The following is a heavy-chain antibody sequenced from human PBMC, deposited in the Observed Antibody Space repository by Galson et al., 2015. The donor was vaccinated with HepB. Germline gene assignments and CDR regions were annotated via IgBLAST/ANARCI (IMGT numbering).Heavy chain of an antibody. CDR1: GFTFTNYW. CDR3: ASHPVGGGY. D-gene: IGHD3-16*01. CDR2: IGQDGSEK. V-gene: IGHV3-7*03. Sequence: SLRLSCAASGFTFTNYWMSWVRQAPGKGLEWLANIGQDGSEKYYVDSVEGRFTISRDNAKNSLYLQMNSLRAEDTAVYYCASHPVGGGYWGQGTLVTVSS. J-gene: IGHJ4*02.